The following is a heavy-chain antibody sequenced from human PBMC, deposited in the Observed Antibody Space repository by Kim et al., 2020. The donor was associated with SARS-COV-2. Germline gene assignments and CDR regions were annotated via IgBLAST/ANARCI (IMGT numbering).Heavy chain of an antibody. Sequence: GGSLRLSCAASGFSLDDYAIHWVRQAPRKGLEWVSLINGDGVRKYYTDSVKGRFTISRDNSKNSLYLQMNSLRTEDTALYYCAKDMPARDVYSVDAFDIWGQGAKGTLSS. D-gene: IGHD4-4*01. CDR1: GFSLDDYA. CDR3: AKDMPARDVYSVDAFDI. J-gene: IGHJ3*02. CDR2: INGDGVRK. V-gene: IGHV3-43*02.